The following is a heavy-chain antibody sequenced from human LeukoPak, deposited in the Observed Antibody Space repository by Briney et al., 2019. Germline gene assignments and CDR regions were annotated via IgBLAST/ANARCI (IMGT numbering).Heavy chain of an antibody. V-gene: IGHV3-66*01. CDR2: IYSGGST. CDR1: GFSFSKYS. J-gene: IGHJ3*02. D-gene: IGHD1-26*01. Sequence: GGSLRLSCVASGFSFSKYSMNWVRQAPGKGLEWVSVIYSGGSTYYADSVKGRFTISRDNSKNTLYLQMNSLRAEDTAVYYCARVGLPFDIWGQGTMVTVSS. CDR3: ARVGLPFDI.